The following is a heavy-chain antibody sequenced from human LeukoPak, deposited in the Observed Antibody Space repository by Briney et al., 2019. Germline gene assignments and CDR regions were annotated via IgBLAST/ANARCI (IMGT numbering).Heavy chain of an antibody. CDR3: ASEKGAYTAPFDY. J-gene: IGHJ4*02. CDR1: GFTFSDYY. D-gene: IGHD5-18*01. CDR2: ISSSGSTI. V-gene: IGHV3-11*01. Sequence: KPGGSLRLSCAASGFTFSDYYMSWIRQAPGKGLEWVSYISSSGSTIYYADSVKGRFTISRDNAKNSLYLQMNNLRVDDTAVYYCASEKGAYTAPFDYWGQGTQVTVSS.